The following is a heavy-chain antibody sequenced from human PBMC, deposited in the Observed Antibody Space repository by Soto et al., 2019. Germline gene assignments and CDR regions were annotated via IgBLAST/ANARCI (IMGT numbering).Heavy chain of an antibody. J-gene: IGHJ4*02. V-gene: IGHV3-74*01. D-gene: IGHD4-17*01. CDR2: IKSDGSST. Sequence: EVQLVESGGGLVQPGGSLRLTCGASGFTFSNYWMQWGRQAPGKGLVWVSRIKSDGSSTTYADSVKGRFTISRDKAKNTLYLEMNSLRVEDTAVYYCARGLTNSDYWGQGTLVTVSS. CDR1: GFTFSNYW. CDR3: ARGLTNSDY.